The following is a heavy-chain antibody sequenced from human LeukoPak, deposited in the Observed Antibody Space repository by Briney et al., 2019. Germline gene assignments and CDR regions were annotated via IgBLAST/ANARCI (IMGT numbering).Heavy chain of an antibody. CDR3: TRHAEPTTVTTPLDY. Sequence: PGRSLRLSCAASGCTFSGSAMNWVHQASGKGLEWVGRIRSKANSYATAYAASVKGRFTISRDDSKNTAYLQMNSLKTEDTAVYYCTRHAEPTTVTTPLDYWGQGTLVTVSS. CDR2: IRSKANSYAT. V-gene: IGHV3-73*01. J-gene: IGHJ4*02. D-gene: IGHD4-17*01. CDR1: GCTFSGSA.